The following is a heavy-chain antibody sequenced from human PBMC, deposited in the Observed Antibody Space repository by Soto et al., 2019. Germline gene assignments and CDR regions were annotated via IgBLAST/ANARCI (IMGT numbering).Heavy chain of an antibody. CDR2: ISYDGSNK. J-gene: IGHJ4*02. Sequence: QVQLVESGGGVVQPGRSLRLSCAASGFTFSSYGMHWVRQAPGKGLEWVAVISYDGSNKYYADSVKGRFTISRDNSKNTLYLQMNSLRAEDTAVHYCAKDPYDILTGYPLWYFDYWGQGTLVTVSS. CDR1: GFTFSSYG. D-gene: IGHD3-9*01. CDR3: AKDPYDILTGYPLWYFDY. V-gene: IGHV3-30*18.